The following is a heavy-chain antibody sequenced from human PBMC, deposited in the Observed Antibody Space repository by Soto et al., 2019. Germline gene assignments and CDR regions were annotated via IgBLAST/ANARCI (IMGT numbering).Heavy chain of an antibody. CDR1: GGSISSYY. CDR3: ARDLRVAARLYYFDY. D-gene: IGHD3-22*01. J-gene: IGHJ4*02. CDR2: IYTSGST. V-gene: IGHV4-4*07. Sequence: PSQTLSLTCTVSGGSISSYYWSWIRQPAGKGLEWIGRIYTSGSTNYNPSLKSRVTMSVDTSKNQFSLKLSSVTAADTAVYYCARDLRVAARLYYFDYWGQGTLVTVS.